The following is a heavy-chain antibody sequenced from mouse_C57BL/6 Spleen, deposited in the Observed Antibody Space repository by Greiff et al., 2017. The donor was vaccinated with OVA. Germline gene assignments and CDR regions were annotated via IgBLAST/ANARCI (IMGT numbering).Heavy chain of an antibody. CDR2: INPNNGGT. J-gene: IGHJ4*01. CDR1: GYTFTDYN. Sequence: DVQLQESGPELVKPGASVKIPCKASGYTFTDYNMDWVKQSHGKSLEWIGDINPNNGGTIYNQKFKGKATLTVDKSSSTAYMELRSLTSEDTAVYYCARRGDYDGYYAMDYWGQGTSVTVSS. D-gene: IGHD2-4*01. CDR3: ARRGDYDGYYAMDY. V-gene: IGHV1-18*01.